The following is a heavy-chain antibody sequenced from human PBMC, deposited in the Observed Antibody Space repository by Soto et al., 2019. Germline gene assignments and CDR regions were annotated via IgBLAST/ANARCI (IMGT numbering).Heavy chain of an antibody. CDR2: RNNRDDT. Sequence: QVQLQESGPGLVKPSQTLSLTCTVSGGSISNNGYSWSWIRQHPVKGLEWIGSRNNRDDTYYNPSLNSRVTISLDTSKNQFNLRLISVTAADTALYFCARGGSGWKELNWFESWGQGTLVTVSS. D-gene: IGHD6-19*01. CDR3: ARGGSGWKELNWFES. CDR1: GGSISNNGYS. J-gene: IGHJ5*01. V-gene: IGHV4-31*03.